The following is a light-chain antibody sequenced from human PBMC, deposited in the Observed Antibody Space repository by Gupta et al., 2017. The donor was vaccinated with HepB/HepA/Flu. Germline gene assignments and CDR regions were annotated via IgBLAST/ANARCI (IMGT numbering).Light chain of an antibody. J-gene: IGLJ2*01. Sequence: QSVLTQPPSASGTPGQRVTTPCSGSSSNIGSNTVNWDQQLPGTAPKLLIYSNNQRPSGVPDRFSGSKSGTSASLAISGLQSEDEADYYCAAWDDSLNGLVFGGGTKLTVL. CDR2: SNN. CDR3: AAWDDSLNGLV. CDR1: SSNIGSNT. V-gene: IGLV1-44*01.